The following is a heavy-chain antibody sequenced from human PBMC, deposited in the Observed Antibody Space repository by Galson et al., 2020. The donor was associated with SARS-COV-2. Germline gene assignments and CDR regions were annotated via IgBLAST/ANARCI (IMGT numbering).Heavy chain of an antibody. Sequence: SETLSLTCAVYGGSFSGYSWTWIRQAPGKGLEWIGAINSGGDTTYSPALSSRLTLSVDTSRNQFSLKLTSVSAADTALYFCARGHQGAVPSPVLCLGPVNYYYYMDGWGKWTTGTVAS. CDR1: GGSFSGYS. J-gene: IGHJ6*03. D-gene: IGHD3-16*01. CDR2: INSGGDT. V-gene: IGHV4-34*01. CDR3: ARGHQGAVPSPVLCLGPVNYYYYMDG.